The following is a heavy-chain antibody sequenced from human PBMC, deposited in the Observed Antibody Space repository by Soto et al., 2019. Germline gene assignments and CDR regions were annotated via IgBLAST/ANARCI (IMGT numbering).Heavy chain of an antibody. D-gene: IGHD3-9*01. CDR3: AKVGLRYFDWLRGMDV. CDR2: IYHSGST. J-gene: IGHJ6*02. Sequence: SETLSITCAVSGDCISSSNWWSWVRPPPGKGLEWIGEIYHSGSTNYNPSLKSPVTISVDKSKNQFSLQLSSVTAADTAVYYCAKVGLRYFDWLRGMDVWGQGTAVT. CDR1: GDCISSSNW. V-gene: IGHV4-4*02.